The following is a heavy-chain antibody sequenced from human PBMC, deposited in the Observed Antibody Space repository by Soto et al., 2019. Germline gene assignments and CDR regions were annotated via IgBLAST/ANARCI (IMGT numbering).Heavy chain of an antibody. V-gene: IGHV1-18*04. CDR1: GYTFTNFG. D-gene: IGHD1-26*01. CDR3: ARAQMYSGAYHDF. CDR2: VTPYNGNA. Sequence: QVQLVQSGAEVENPGASVKVSCKASGYTFTNFGINWVRQAPRQGLEWMGWVTPYNGNANYAQKHQGRLTITTDTSTNTAYMELRSLRSDDTAVYYCARAQMYSGAYHDFWGQGTLVTVSS. J-gene: IGHJ4*02.